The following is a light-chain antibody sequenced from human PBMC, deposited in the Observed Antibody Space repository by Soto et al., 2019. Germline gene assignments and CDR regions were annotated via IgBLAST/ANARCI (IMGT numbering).Light chain of an antibody. CDR3: QQYDNLAT. J-gene: IGKJ1*01. V-gene: IGKV3-20*01. CDR1: QSVSSSY. CDR2: GAS. Sequence: ESVLTQSPGTLSLSPGERATLSCRTSQSVSSSYIVWYQQKPGQAPRLLIYGASSRATGIPDRFSGSGSGTDFTLTISRLEPEDFAVYYCQQYDNLATFGQGTKVDIK.